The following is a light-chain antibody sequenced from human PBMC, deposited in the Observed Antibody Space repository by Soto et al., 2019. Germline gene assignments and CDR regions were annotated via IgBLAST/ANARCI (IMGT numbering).Light chain of an antibody. V-gene: IGLV2-14*01. CDR3: SSYTTGSTPWV. CDR2: EVT. J-gene: IGLJ3*02. CDR1: SSDVGGYNY. Sequence: QSALTQPASVSGSPGQSITISCTGTSSDVGGYNYVSWYQQHPGKAPKLMIYEVTNRPSGVSARFSGSKSGNTASLTISGLQTADEADDFCSSYTTGSTPWVFGGGTKLTVL.